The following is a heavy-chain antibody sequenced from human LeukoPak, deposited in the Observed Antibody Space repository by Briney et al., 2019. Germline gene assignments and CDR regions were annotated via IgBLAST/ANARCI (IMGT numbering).Heavy chain of an antibody. CDR3: ARRSSEFDN. J-gene: IGHJ4*02. V-gene: IGHV4-34*01. CDR1: GGSFSGYY. D-gene: IGHD3-10*01. CDR2: INHSGST. Sequence: KPSETLSLTCAVYGGSFSGYYWSWIRQPPGKGLEWIGEINHSGSTNYNPSLKSRVTISVDTSKNQFSLKLSSVTAADTAVYYCARRSSEFDNWGQGTLVTVSS.